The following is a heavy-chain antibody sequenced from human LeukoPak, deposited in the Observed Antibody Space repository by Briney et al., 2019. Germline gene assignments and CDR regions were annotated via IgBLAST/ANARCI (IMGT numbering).Heavy chain of an antibody. Sequence: GGSLRLSCAASGFTFSSYWMHWVRQAPGKGLAWVSRINSDGSSTSYADSVKGRFTIPRDNAKNTLYLQMNSLRAEDTAVYYCARARMETIDYWGQGTLVTVSS. CDR1: GFTFSSYW. V-gene: IGHV3-74*01. J-gene: IGHJ4*02. CDR2: INSDGSST. CDR3: ARARMETIDY. D-gene: IGHD2-8*01.